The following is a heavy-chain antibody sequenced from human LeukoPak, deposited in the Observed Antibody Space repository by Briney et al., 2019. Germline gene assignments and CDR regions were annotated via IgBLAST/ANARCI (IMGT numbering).Heavy chain of an antibody. Sequence: GESLKISCKGSGYSFTSYWIGWVRQMPGKGLEWMGIIYPSDSDTRYSPSFQGQVTFSTDRSISTAYLHWSSLKTSDTAMYYCARHVNYGEGDAFDIWGQGTMVTVSS. V-gene: IGHV5-51*01. CDR3: ARHVNYGEGDAFDI. J-gene: IGHJ3*02. CDR1: GYSFTSYW. CDR2: IYPSDSDT. D-gene: IGHD4-17*01.